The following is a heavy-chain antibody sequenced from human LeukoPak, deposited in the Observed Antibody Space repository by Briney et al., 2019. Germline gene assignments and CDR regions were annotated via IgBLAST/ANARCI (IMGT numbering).Heavy chain of an antibody. Sequence: SETLSLTCTVSGGSISSYYWSWLRQPPGKGLEWIGYIYYSGSTNYNPSLKSRVTISVDTSKKQFALTEKYATAPDNAVYYCSRRDSPFDLWGRGTLVTVS. D-gene: IGHD3-22*01. J-gene: IGHJ2*01. CDR2: IYYSGST. CDR1: GGSISSYY. CDR3: SRRDSPFDL. V-gene: IGHV4-59*08.